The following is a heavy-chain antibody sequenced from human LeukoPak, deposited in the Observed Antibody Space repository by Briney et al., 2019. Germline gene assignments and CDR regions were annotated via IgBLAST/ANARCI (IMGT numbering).Heavy chain of an antibody. Sequence: GASVKVSCKASGGTFSSYAISWVRQAPGQGLEWMGGIIPIFGTANYAQKFQGRVTITADESTSTVYMELSSLRSEDTAVYYCARRAHGALDIWGQGTMVTVSS. J-gene: IGHJ3*02. CDR3: ARRAHGALDI. V-gene: IGHV1-69*13. CDR2: IIPIFGTA. CDR1: GGTFSSYA.